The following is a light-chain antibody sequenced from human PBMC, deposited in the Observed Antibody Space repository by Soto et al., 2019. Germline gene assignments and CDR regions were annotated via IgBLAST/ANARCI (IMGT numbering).Light chain of an antibody. CDR3: QKYNNWPPLT. CDR1: QSVSSN. V-gene: IGKV3D-15*01. J-gene: IGKJ4*01. Sequence: EIVMTQSPATLSVSPGERATLSCRASQSVSSNLAWYQQKPGQAPRLLISGASTRATGIPARVSGSGSGTELTLTISSLQSEDFAVYYCQKYNNWPPLTFGGGTKVEIK. CDR2: GAS.